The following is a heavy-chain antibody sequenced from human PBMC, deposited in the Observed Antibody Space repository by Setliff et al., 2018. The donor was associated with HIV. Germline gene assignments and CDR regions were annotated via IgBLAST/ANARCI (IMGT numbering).Heavy chain of an antibody. V-gene: IGHV1-69*10. CDR3: ARDARLDYYDRSGYSYNYYYMDV. J-gene: IGHJ6*03. D-gene: IGHD3-22*01. Sequence: SVKVSCKASGGIFSSYAINWVRQAPGQGLEWMGGIIPILGKAHHAQNFRGRVTITAAKSTNTAYMQLSGLRYEDTAVYYCARDARLDYYDRSGYSYNYYYMDVWGKGTTVTVSS. CDR2: IIPILGKA. CDR1: GGIFSSYA.